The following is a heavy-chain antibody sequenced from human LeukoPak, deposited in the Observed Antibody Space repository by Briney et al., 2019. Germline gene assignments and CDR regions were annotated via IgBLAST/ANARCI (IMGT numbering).Heavy chain of an antibody. CDR3: AKGSTKAYCSGGSCYRSIYYYMDV. D-gene: IGHD2-15*01. CDR2: ISGSGGST. Sequence: GGSVRLSYAASGFTFSSYDMSWVRQAPGKGLEWVSAISGSGGSTYYADSVKGRFTISRVNSKNTLYLQMNSLRAEDTAVYYCAKGSTKAYCSGGSCYRSIYYYMDVWGKGTTVTVSS. V-gene: IGHV3-23*01. J-gene: IGHJ6*03. CDR1: GFTFSSYD.